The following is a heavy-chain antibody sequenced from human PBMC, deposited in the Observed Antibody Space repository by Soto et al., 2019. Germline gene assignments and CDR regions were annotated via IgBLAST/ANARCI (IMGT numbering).Heavy chain of an antibody. D-gene: IGHD2-2*01. V-gene: IGHV3-30*15. CDR3: VSFMRASCDLRWVSYGRDV. J-gene: IGHJ6*02. CDR2: ITYHGSNT. Sequence: RRSMRVSSAASGFTFISYAMHRIRQAPGKGLEWVAVITYHGSNTYYADSVKGRFTISRENSKNTLYLQMSSLRAEDTAVYYCVSFMRASCDLRWVSYGRDVWGQRTTVTVSS. CDR1: GFTFISYA.